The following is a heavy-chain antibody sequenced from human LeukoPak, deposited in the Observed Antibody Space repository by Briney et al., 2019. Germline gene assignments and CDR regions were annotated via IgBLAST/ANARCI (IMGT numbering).Heavy chain of an antibody. V-gene: IGHV1-18*01. CDR3: ARDGRHAFDI. CDR1: GYTFASYA. Sequence: GASVKVSCKASGYTFASYAISWVRQAPGQGLEWMGWITGYDGNTNYAQKLQGRVTMTTDTSTSTAYMELRSLTSDDTAVYYCARDGRHAFDIWGQGTMVTVSS. J-gene: IGHJ3*02. CDR2: ITGYDGNT.